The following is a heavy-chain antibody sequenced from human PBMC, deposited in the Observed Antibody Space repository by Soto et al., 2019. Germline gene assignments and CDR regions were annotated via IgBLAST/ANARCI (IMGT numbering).Heavy chain of an antibody. CDR3: ARGNHPPTYYFKY. CDR1: GGSVSSGSYY. V-gene: IGHV4-61*01. J-gene: IGHJ4*02. D-gene: IGHD1-1*01. CDR2: IHYSGST. Sequence: SETLSLTCTVSGGSVSSGSYYWSWIRQPPGKGLEWIGYIHYSGSTNYNPSLKSRVTISVDTSKNQFSLKLSSVTAADTAVYYCARGNHPPTYYFKYWGQGTLVTVSS.